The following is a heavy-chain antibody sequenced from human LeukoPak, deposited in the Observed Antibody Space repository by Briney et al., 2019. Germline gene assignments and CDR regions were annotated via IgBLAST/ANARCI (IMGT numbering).Heavy chain of an antibody. D-gene: IGHD5-24*01. CDR2: IYSSGGT. J-gene: IGHJ5*02. Sequence: PSETLSLTCTVSGGSISSYCWSWIRQPAGKGLEWIGRIYSSGGTNYNPSLKSRVTISVDASKSQLSLKLSSVTAADTAVYYCARARDDYINNWFDPWGQGTLVTVSS. CDR3: ARARDDYINNWFDP. CDR1: GGSISSYC. V-gene: IGHV4-4*07.